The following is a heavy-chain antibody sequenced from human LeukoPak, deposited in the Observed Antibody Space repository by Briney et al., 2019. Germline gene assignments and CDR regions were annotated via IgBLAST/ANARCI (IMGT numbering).Heavy chain of an antibody. V-gene: IGHV3-11*04. CDR2: ISSSGSTI. J-gene: IGHJ4*02. CDR3: ARDSSIYYDFWSGYPLDY. Sequence: GGSLRLSCAASGFTFSDYYTSWIRQAPGKGLEWVSYISSSGSTIYYADSVKGRFTISRDNAKNSLYLQMNSLRAEDTAVYYCARDSSIYYDFWSGYPLDYWGQGTLVTVSS. CDR1: GFTFSDYY. D-gene: IGHD3-3*01.